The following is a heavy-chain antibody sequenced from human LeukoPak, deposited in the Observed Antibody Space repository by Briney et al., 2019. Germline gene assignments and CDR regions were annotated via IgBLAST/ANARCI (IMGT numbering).Heavy chain of an antibody. D-gene: IGHD5-18*01. CDR1: GGTFSSYA. J-gene: IGHJ4*02. Sequence: RASVKVSCKASGGTFSSYAISWVRQAPGQGLEWMGRIIPILGIANYAQKFQGRVTITADKSTSTAYMELSSLRSEDTAVYYCARGGPGYSYGIDYWGQGTLVTVSS. CDR2: IIPILGIA. CDR3: ARGGPGYSYGIDY. V-gene: IGHV1-69*04.